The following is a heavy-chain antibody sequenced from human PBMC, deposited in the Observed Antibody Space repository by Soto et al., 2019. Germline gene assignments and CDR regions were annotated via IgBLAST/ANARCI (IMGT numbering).Heavy chain of an antibody. CDR1: GGTFSSYT. CDR2: IIPIFGTA. CDR3: ARDARYSGSYPDLDDAFDI. D-gene: IGHD1-26*01. J-gene: IGHJ3*02. V-gene: IGHV1-69*13. Sequence: ASVKVSCKASGGTFSSYTISWVRQAPGQGLEWMGGIIPIFGTANYAQKFQGRVTITADESTSTAYMELSSLRSEDTAVYYCARDARYSGSYPDLDDAFDIWGQGTMVTVSS.